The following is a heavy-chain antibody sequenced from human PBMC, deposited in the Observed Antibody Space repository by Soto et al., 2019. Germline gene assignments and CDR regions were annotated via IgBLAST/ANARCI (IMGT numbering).Heavy chain of an antibody. J-gene: IGHJ6*02. CDR2: INSDGSST. V-gene: IGHV3-74*01. Sequence: PGRLQRLPYAASGYNFRNYWIHWVRQATGKGLVWVSRINSDGSSTSYADSVKGRFTISRDNAKNTLYLQMNSLRAEDTAVYYCARVVGGYDFWXGYQWRDYYYYGMDVWGQGTTVTVSS. CDR3: ARVVGGYDFWXGYQWRDYYYYGMDV. D-gene: IGHD3-3*01. CDR1: GYNFRNYW.